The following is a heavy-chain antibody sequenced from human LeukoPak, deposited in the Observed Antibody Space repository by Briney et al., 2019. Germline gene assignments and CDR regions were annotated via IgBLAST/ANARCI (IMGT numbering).Heavy chain of an antibody. J-gene: IGHJ4*02. CDR3: ARDRTNYYDSSGYCDY. CDR1: ALTFSSYS. D-gene: IGHD3-22*01. CDR2: ISSSSSYI. V-gene: IGHV3-21*01. Sequence: GRSLRLSSAASALTFSSYSMNWVRQAPGKGLGWVSSISSSSSYIFYAGSVKGLFTISRDNAKNSLYLQMHSLRAEDTSVYSCARDRTNYYDSSGYCDYWGQGTLVTVSS.